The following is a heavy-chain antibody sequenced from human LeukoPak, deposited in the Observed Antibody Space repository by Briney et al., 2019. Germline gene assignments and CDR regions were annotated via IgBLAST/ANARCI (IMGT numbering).Heavy chain of an antibody. V-gene: IGHV3-20*04. J-gene: IGHJ3*02. D-gene: IGHD5-18*01. Sequence: GGSLRLSCAASGFTFDDYGMSWVRQAPGKGLEWVSGINWNGGSTGYADSVKGRFTISRDNAKNSLYLQMNSLRAEDTAVYYCAREYGYSYHDAFDIWGQGTMVTVSS. CDR2: INWNGGST. CDR3: AREYGYSYHDAFDI. CDR1: GFTFDDYG.